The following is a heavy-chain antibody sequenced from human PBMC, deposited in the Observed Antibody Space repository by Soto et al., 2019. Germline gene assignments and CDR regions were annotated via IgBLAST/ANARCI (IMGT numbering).Heavy chain of an antibody. J-gene: IGHJ6*02. D-gene: IGHD7-27*01. CDR2: IDPSDSYT. CDR3: ASPLPELKQLGKDYYYGMDV. Sequence: PGESLKISCTVSGYSLTRYWISWVRQMPGKGLEWMGRIDPSDSYTNYSPSFQGHVTISADKSISTAYLQWSSLKASDTAMYYCASPLPELKQLGKDYYYGMDVWGQGTTVTVSS. CDR1: GYSLTRYW. V-gene: IGHV5-10-1*01.